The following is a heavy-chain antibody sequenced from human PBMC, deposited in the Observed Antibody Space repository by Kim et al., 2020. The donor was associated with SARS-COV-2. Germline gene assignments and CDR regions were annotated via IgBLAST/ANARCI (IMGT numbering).Heavy chain of an antibody. CDR1: GFTFGEYA. V-gene: IGHV3-9*01. CDR2: ISWNSGSM. Sequence: GGSLRLSCAASGFTFGEYAMHWVRQAPGKGLEWVSGISWNSGSMGYADSVKGRFTISRDNAENSLFLQMNSLRTEDTALYYCVKGEYYYGNNVYYSPRPWGQGTLVTVSS. CDR3: VKGEYYYGNNVYYSPRP. D-gene: IGHD3-22*01. J-gene: IGHJ5*02.